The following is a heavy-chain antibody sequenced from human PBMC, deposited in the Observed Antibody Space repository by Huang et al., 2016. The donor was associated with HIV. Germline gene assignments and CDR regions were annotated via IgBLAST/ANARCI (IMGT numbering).Heavy chain of an antibody. Sequence: EVQLVQSGAEVKKTGESLKISCKASGYSFSTNWIVWVRQMPGQGLEWMGIIYPGASPEDSETRFSPSFQGQVTISADKSIITAYLRWSGLKASDTAIYYCARRGDGYKLDDWGQGTLVAVSS. D-gene: IGHD3-10*01. CDR1: GYSFSTNW. J-gene: IGHJ4*02. CDR2: IYPGASPEDSET. CDR3: ARRGDGYKLDD. V-gene: IGHV5-51*03.